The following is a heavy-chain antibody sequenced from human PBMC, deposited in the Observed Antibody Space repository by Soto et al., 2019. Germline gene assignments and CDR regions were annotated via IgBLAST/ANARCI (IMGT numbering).Heavy chain of an antibody. Sequence: GESLKLSCQASGYIFTSNWIAWVRQKPGKGLEWMGIIYPGDSDTTYSPSFQGQVTISADMYSNAAYLQWSGLNASNTAMYYCARHGGGGHNPIIQYGFDFWGQGTMVTVS. J-gene: IGHJ3*01. V-gene: IGHV5-51*01. CDR3: ARHGGGGHNPIIQYGFDF. D-gene: IGHD2-15*01. CDR2: IYPGDSDT. CDR1: GYIFTSNW.